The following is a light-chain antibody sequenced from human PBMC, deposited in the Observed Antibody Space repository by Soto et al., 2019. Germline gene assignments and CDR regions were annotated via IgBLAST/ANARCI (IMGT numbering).Light chain of an antibody. CDR3: KSYAGSNTYV. Sequence: QSALTQPPSGSGSPGQSVTISCTGTKNDIGVYDFVSWYQHHPGKAPRLIIYEVVQRPSGVPDRFSGSKSGNTASLTVSGLQAADEADYFCKSYAGSNTYVFGSGIKLTVL. CDR2: EVV. J-gene: IGLJ1*01. CDR1: KNDIGVYDF. V-gene: IGLV2-8*01.